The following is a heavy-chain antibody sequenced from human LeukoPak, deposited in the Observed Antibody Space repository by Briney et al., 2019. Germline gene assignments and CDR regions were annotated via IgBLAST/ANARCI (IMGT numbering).Heavy chain of an antibody. Sequence: PGMSLTLSCTASGFTFSHFGMHWVRQAPGKGLEWVANLSYDGKHIYYADSVKGRFTISTDNSKNTLFLQMNSLRAEDTAGYYCARGLPYYAPRSTPPLLEYWGQGTLVTVSS. CDR2: LSYDGKHI. D-gene: IGHD2-15*01. J-gene: IGHJ4*02. CDR3: ARGLPYYAPRSTPPLLEY. V-gene: IGHV3-30*03. CDR1: GFTFSHFG.